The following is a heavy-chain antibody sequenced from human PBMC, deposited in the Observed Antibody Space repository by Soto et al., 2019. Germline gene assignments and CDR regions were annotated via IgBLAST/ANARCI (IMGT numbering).Heavy chain of an antibody. V-gene: IGHV3-9*01. CDR1: GFTFDDYA. CDR2: ISWNSGNI. J-gene: IGHJ6*02. CDR3: AKDTRTYYYYYGMDV. Sequence: EVQLVESGGGLVQPGRSLRLSCAASGFTFDDYAMHWVRQAPGKGLEWVSGISWNSGNIGYADSVKGRFTISRDNAKNSLYLQMNSLRAEDTALYYRAKDTRTYYYYYGMDVWGQGTTVTVSS.